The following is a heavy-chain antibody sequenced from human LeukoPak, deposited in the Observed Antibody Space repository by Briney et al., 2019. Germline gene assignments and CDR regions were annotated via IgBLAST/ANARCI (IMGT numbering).Heavy chain of an antibody. CDR1: GDAISTYY. V-gene: IGHV4-4*08. CDR3: ARDKAHSYGYYFDP. CDR2: IANGRT. J-gene: IGHJ4*02. Sequence: PSETLSLTCTVSGDAISTYYWNWIRQTPGKGLEWVGHIANGRTDYNPSLKSRAIISVDTSKNQIPLRLTSVTAADTAVYHCARDKAHSYGYYFDPWGPGTQVLVSS. D-gene: IGHD3-10*01.